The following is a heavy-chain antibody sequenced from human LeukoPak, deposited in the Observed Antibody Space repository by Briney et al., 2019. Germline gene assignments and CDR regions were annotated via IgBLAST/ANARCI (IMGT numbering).Heavy chain of an antibody. CDR3: ARNYYDTAGHFGY. CDR2: INPSGGGT. D-gene: IGHD3-22*01. Sequence: GASVKVSCKASGXTFSSYYMHWVRQAPXXXXXWXGIINPSGGGTTYAQKFRGRVTMTRDTSTGTVFMELSSLRSDDTAVYFCARNYYDTAGHFGYWGQGTLVTVSS. CDR1: GXTFSSYY. V-gene: IGHV1-46*01. J-gene: IGHJ4*02.